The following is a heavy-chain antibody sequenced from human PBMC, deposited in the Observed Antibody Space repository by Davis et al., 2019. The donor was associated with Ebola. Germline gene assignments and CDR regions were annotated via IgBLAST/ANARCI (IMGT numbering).Heavy chain of an antibody. V-gene: IGHV3-23*01. CDR2: IDGGGGDT. D-gene: IGHD5-24*01. CDR1: GFTFNFYA. Sequence: GGSLRLSCAASGFTFNFYAMSWVRQAPGKGLEWVSGIDGGGGDTYYADSVKGRFTISRDNSKNTLYLQMNSLRAEDTAIYYCAKDFRGYNEPVDYWGQGTLVTVSS. CDR3: AKDFRGYNEPVDY. J-gene: IGHJ4*02.